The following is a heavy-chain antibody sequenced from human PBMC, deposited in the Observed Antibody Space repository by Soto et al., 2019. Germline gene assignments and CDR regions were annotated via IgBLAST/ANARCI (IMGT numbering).Heavy chain of an antibody. CDR2: ISGSGGST. J-gene: IGHJ3*01. CDR1: RFTLMSYS. Sequence: PGGVLRPSLAAPRFTLMSYSKSWVPQAPGKGLEWVSAISGSGGSTYYADSVKGRFTISRDNSKNTLYLQMNSLRAEDTAVYYCAKDLHGSGAPFWGQGTMVTVSS. CDR3: AKDLHGSGAPF. D-gene: IGHD3-10*01. V-gene: IGHV3-23*01.